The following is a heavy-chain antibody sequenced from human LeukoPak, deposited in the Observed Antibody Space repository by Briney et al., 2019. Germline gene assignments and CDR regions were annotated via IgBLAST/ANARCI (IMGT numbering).Heavy chain of an antibody. D-gene: IGHD3-10*01. V-gene: IGHV3-15*01. CDR1: GFTFTNAW. CDR2: IKSKRDGGAI. J-gene: IGHJ4*02. CDR3: ARAKPKNMVRGLIMRRESRYYFDY. Sequence: GGSLRLSCEASGFTFTNAWMNWVRQAPGKGPEWVGRIKSKRDGGAIEYAAPVKGRFTISRDDSKNTLYLQMNSLRAEDTAVYYCARAKPKNMVRGLIMRRESRYYFDYWGQGTLVTVSS.